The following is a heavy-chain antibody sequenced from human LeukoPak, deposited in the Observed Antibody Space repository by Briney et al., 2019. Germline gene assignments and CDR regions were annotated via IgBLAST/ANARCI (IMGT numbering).Heavy chain of an antibody. D-gene: IGHD4-17*01. V-gene: IGHV4-31*03. J-gene: IGHJ2*01. Sequence: PSQTLSLTCTVSGGSISSGGYYWSWIRQHPGKGLEWIGYIYYSGSTYYNPSLKSRVTISVDTSKNQFSLKLSSVTAADTAVYYCARDDYGDSPHWYFDLWGRGTLVTVSS. CDR1: GGSISSGGYY. CDR2: IYYSGST. CDR3: ARDDYGDSPHWYFDL.